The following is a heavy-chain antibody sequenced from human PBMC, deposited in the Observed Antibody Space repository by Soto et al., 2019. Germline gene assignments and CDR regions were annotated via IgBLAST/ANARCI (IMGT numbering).Heavy chain of an antibody. CDR3: ARAFTPQETNPGFGY. J-gene: IGHJ4*02. D-gene: IGHD3-16*01. CDR1: GYTFTSYG. V-gene: IGHV1-18*01. Sequence: QVQLVQSGAEVKKPGASVKVPCKASGYTFTSYGISWVRQAPGQGLEWMKWISAYNGNTHYAQKFQGRVTMTTDTSASTAYIELRSLRSDDTAVYYCARAFTPQETNPGFGYWVQGTLITVSS. CDR2: ISAYNGNT.